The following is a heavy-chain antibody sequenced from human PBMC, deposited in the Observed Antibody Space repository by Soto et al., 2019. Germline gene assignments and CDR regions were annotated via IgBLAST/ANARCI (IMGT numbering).Heavy chain of an antibody. CDR3: ARAYSSSDDFDY. CDR1: GYAFIDFY. D-gene: IGHD3-22*01. J-gene: IGHJ4*02. V-gene: IGHV1-2*04. Sequence: QVQLVQSGAEVKKPGASVKVSCKASGYAFIDFYLHWVRQAPGQGLEWMGWINPNSGGTNDAQKFQGWVTMTRHTSLSTDYMELKRDDTAVYYCARAYSSSDDFDYWGQGTLVTVSS. CDR2: INPNSGGT.